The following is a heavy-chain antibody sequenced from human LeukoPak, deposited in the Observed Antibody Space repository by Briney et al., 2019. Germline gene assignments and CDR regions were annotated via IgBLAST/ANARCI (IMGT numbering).Heavy chain of an antibody. D-gene: IGHD3-10*01. CDR2: IIPISGTA. CDR3: ARVVYYGSGERGHLDS. CDR1: GGTFSSYA. V-gene: IGHV1-69*13. J-gene: IGHJ4*02. Sequence: ASVKVSCKASGGTFSSYAISWVRQAPGQGLEWMGGIIPISGTANYAQKFQGRVTITADESTSTAYMELSSLRSEDTAVYYCARVVYYGSGERGHLDSWGQGTLVTVSS.